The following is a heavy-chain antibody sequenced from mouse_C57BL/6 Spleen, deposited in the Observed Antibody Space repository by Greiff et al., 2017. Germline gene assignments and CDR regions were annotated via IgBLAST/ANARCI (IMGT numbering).Heavy chain of an antibody. Sequence: QVQLQQSGAELVKPGASVKMSCKASGYTFTSYWITWVKQRPGQGLEWIGEIYPGSGSTNYNEKFKGKATLTVDKSSSTAYMQLSSLTSEDSAVYYCALSYYDYRGFADWGQGTLVTVSA. V-gene: IGHV1-55*01. CDR2: IYPGSGST. CDR3: ALSYYDYRGFAD. J-gene: IGHJ3*01. CDR1: GYTFTSYW. D-gene: IGHD2-4*01.